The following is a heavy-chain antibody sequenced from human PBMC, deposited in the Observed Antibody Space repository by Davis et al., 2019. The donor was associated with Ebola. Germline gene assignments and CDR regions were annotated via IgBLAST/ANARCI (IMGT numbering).Heavy chain of an antibody. Sequence: AASVKVSCKVSGYTLTELSIHWVRQAPGKGLEWMGNFDPEDGEAIYAQRFQDRVTMTEDTSTDTAYMELSSLRSEDTAVYYCARDLLYYYDSSGYGMDVWGKGTTVTVSS. J-gene: IGHJ6*04. CDR3: ARDLLYYYDSSGYGMDV. D-gene: IGHD3-22*01. CDR1: GYTLTELS. V-gene: IGHV1-24*01. CDR2: FDPEDGEA.